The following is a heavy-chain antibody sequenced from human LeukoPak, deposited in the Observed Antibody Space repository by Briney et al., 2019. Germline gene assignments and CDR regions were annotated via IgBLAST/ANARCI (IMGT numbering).Heavy chain of an antibody. J-gene: IGHJ3*01. CDR3: VRPDRIFGVPAAFDA. V-gene: IGHV1-69*13. CDR1: GGSFSDYP. CDR2: IIPKYSAS. D-gene: IGHD3-3*02. Sequence: GASVKVSCKASGGSFSDYPINWGRQAPGQGLEWLGGIIPKYSASNYAQAFQGRVTITADESTNTGYMEMSGLRPDDTAVYYCVRPDRIFGVPAAFDAWGQGTLVAVSS.